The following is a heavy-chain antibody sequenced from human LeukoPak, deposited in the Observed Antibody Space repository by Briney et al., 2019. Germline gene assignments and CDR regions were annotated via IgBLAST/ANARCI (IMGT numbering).Heavy chain of an antibody. Sequence: GGSLRLSCAASGFTFSSYSMNWVRQAPGKGLEWVSSISSSSSYIYYADSVKGRFTISRDNAKNSLYLQMNSLRAEDTAVYYCARVGVLSSSWLLYWGQGTLVTVSS. CDR3: ARVGVLSSSWLLY. J-gene: IGHJ4*02. V-gene: IGHV3-21*01. D-gene: IGHD6-13*01. CDR1: GFTFSSYS. CDR2: ISSSSSYI.